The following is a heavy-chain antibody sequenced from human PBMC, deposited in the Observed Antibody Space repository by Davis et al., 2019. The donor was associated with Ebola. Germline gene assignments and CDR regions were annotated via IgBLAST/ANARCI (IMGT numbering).Heavy chain of an antibody. CDR3: ARDRRGYSYGLDDY. CDR1: GFTFSSYA. J-gene: IGHJ4*02. V-gene: IGHV3-30-3*01. Sequence: PGGSLRLSCAASGFTFSSYAMHWVRQAPGKGLEWVAVISYDGSNKYYADSVKGRFTISRDNSKNTLYLQMNSLRAEDTAVYYCARDRRGYSYGLDDYWGQGTLVTVSS. D-gene: IGHD5-18*01. CDR2: ISYDGSNK.